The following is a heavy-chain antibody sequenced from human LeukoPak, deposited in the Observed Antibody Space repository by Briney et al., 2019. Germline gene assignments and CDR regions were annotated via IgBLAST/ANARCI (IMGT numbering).Heavy chain of an antibody. J-gene: IGHJ3*02. Sequence: ASVKVSCKASGYTFTSYDINWVRQATGQGLEWMGWINPNSGGTNYAQKLQGRVTMTRDTSISTAYMELSRLRSDDTAVYYCARGFYGGNSKWDIWGQGTMVTVSS. CDR3: ARGFYGGNSKWDI. CDR1: GYTFTSYD. D-gene: IGHD4-23*01. CDR2: INPNSGGT. V-gene: IGHV1-2*02.